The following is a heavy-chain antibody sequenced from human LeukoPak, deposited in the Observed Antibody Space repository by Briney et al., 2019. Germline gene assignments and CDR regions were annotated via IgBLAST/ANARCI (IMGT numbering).Heavy chain of an antibody. CDR3: ASSSPNFGSGSYYQY. Sequence: GGSLRPSCAASGFSVSSNFMSWVRQAPGKGLEWVSLIYSSGITYYADSVKGRFTISRDKSKNTLYLQMNSLRAEDTAMYYCASSSPNFGSGSYYQYWGQGTLVTVSS. CDR2: IYSSGIT. D-gene: IGHD3-10*01. V-gene: IGHV3-53*01. J-gene: IGHJ4*02. CDR1: GFSVSSNF.